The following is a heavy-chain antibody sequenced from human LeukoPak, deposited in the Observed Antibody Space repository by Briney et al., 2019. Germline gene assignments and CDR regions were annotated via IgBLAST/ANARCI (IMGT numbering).Heavy chain of an antibody. CDR2: IYYSGST. D-gene: IGHD2-2*01. CDR1: GGSIRSYY. Sequence: PSETLSLTCTVSGGSIRSYYWSWIRQPPGKGLEWIGYIYYSGSTNYNPSLKSRVTISVDTSKNQFSLKLSSVTAADTAVYYCARVSHGYCSSTSCYEPFDYWGQGTLVTVSS. V-gene: IGHV4-59*01. J-gene: IGHJ4*02. CDR3: ARVSHGYCSSTSCYEPFDY.